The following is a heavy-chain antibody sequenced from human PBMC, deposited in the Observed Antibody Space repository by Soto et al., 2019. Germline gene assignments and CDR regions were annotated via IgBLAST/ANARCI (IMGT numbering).Heavy chain of an antibody. Sequence: PSETLSLTCAVYGGSFSGYYWSWIRQPPGKGLEWIGGINHSGSTNYNPSLKSQVTISVDTSKNQFSLKLSSVTAADTAVYYCGRGKKVDTAMAEPNWFDPGGQETLVTVSS. J-gene: IGHJ5*02. D-gene: IGHD5-18*01. CDR3: GRGKKVDTAMAEPNWFDP. CDR1: GGSFSGYY. V-gene: IGHV4-34*01. CDR2: INHSGST.